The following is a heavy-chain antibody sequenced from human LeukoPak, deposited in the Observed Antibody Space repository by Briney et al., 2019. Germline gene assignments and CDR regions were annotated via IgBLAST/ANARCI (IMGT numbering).Heavy chain of an antibody. V-gene: IGHV4-39*07. J-gene: IGHJ4*02. CDR1: GVSISSSSYY. CDR3: ARIRITMIVVDY. Sequence: SETLSLTCTVSGVSISSSSYYWGWIRQPPGKGLEWIGSIYYSGSTYYNPSLKSRVTISVDTSKNQFSLKLSSVTAADTAVYYCARIRITMIVVDYWGQGTLVTVSS. D-gene: IGHD3-22*01. CDR2: IYYSGST.